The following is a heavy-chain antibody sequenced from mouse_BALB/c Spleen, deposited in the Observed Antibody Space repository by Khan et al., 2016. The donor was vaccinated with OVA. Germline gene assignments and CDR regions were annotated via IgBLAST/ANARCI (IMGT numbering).Heavy chain of an antibody. CDR2: VYPGDGRV. Sequence: VQLQQSGADLVKPGASVKLSCKASGYTFTNYWVHWVKQGPGQGLEWIGEVYPGDGRVNYNEKFKNKASLTVDRSSSTAYMQLSSLTSEDSAVYYCARNAYFGNAFDYWGQGSTLTVSS. D-gene: IGHD2-10*01. J-gene: IGHJ2*01. V-gene: IGHV1S81*02. CDR1: GYTFTNYW. CDR3: ARNAYFGNAFDY.